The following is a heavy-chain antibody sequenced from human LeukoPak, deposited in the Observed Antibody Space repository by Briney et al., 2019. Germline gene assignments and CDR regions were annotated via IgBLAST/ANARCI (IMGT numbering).Heavy chain of an antibody. Sequence: SETLSLTCTVSGGSISSYYWSWIRQPAGKGLEWPGHFYASGNTYYNPSLKSRVTVSVDTSKNQFSLKVSSVTAADTAVYYCARLKAEGGLDYWGQGALVTVSS. CDR1: GGSISSYY. D-gene: IGHD3-16*01. V-gene: IGHV4-4*07. CDR2: FYASGNT. J-gene: IGHJ4*02. CDR3: ARLKAEGGLDY.